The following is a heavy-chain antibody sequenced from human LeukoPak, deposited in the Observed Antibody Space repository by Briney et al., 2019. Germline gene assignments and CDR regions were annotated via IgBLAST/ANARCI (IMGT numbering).Heavy chain of an antibody. CDR3: AIHYYGSGSYYNQVVDLDY. CDR2: ISAYNGNT. D-gene: IGHD3-10*01. Sequence: GASVKVSCKASGYTFTSYGISWVRQAPGRGLEWMGWISAYNGNTNYAQKLQSRVTMTTDTSTSTAYMELRSLRSDDTAVYYCAIHYYGSGSYYNQVVDLDYWGQGTLVTVSS. CDR1: GYTFTSYG. J-gene: IGHJ4*02. V-gene: IGHV1-18*01.